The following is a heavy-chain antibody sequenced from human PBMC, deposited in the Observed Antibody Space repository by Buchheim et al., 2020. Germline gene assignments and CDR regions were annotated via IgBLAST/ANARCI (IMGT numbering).Heavy chain of an antibody. CDR2: ISSSGSTI. J-gene: IGHJ4*02. Sequence: EVQLVESGGGLVQPGGSLRLSCAASGFTFSSYEMNWVRQAPGKGLEWVSYISSSGSTIYYADPVKGRFTISRENAKNDLQLRMRSLRAGNTAVYYCARGRAILDYGGQETL. CDR3: ARGRAILDY. V-gene: IGHV3-48*03. CDR1: GFTFSSYE.